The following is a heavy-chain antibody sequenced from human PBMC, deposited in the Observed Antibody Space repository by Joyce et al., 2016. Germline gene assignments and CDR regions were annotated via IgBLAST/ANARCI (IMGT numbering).Heavy chain of an antibody. CDR2: ISAYNGNT. J-gene: IGHJ5*02. D-gene: IGHD2-15*01. CDR1: GYTFTSYG. V-gene: IGHV1-18*01. CDR3: AREAYDCSGGSCYSSWFDP. Sequence: QVQLVQSGAEVKKPGASVKVSCKASGYTFTSYGISWVRQAPGQGLEWMGWISAYNGNTNYVQKLQGRVTMTTDTSTSTAYMELRSLRSDDTAVYYCAREAYDCSGGSCYSSWFDPWGQGTLVTVSS.